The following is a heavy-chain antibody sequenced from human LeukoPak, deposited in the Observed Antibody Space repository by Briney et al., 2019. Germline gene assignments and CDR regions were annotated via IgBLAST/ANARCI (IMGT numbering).Heavy chain of an antibody. CDR3: AKMKAHPLPKYYMDV. CDR1: GFTVSGVG. D-gene: IGHD1-26*01. CDR2: ISGTGDNT. V-gene: IGHV3-23*01. J-gene: IGHJ6*01. Sequence: RGGSLRLSWAASGFTVSGVGMGWVRRTPGEWLEWGSGISGTGDNTLYADSVEGRFTISRDNSKNTLYLGLNSLRAEDTAIYYCAKMKAHPLPKYYMDVWGQGTTVTVSS.